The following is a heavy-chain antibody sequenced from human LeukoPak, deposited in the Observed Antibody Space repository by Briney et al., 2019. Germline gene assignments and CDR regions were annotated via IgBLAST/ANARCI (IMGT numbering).Heavy chain of an antibody. CDR3: AKDRAPTQVVPAAINY. D-gene: IGHD2-2*01. J-gene: IGHJ4*02. CDR2: IRYDGSNK. Sequence: GGSLRLSCAASGFTFSSYGMHWVRQAPGKGLEWVAFIRYDGSNKYYADSVKGRFTISRDNSKNTLYLQMNSLRAEDTAVYYCAKDRAPTQVVPAAINYWGQGTLVTVSS. CDR1: GFTFSSYG. V-gene: IGHV3-30*02.